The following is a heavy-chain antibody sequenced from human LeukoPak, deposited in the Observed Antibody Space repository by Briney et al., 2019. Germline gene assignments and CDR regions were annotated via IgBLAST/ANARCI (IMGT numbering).Heavy chain of an antibody. J-gene: IGHJ6*03. D-gene: IGHD4-23*01. CDR3: ARGRVRWTYYYYYYLDV. CDR1: GGAFSGYY. Sequence: SETLSLTCAVYGGAFSGYYWSWIRQPPRKGLEWIWEINHSVNTNYNPSLKSRVTISVDTSKHQFSLKLSSVTAADTAVYYCARGRVRWTYYYYYYLDVWGKGTPVTVSS. CDR2: INHSVNT. V-gene: IGHV4-34*01.